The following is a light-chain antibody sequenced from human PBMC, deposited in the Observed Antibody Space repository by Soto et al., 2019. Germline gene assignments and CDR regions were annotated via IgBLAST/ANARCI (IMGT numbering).Light chain of an antibody. CDR2: DAS. CDR1: QSVSSY. CDR3: QLRSNWPPWT. Sequence: EIVLTQSPATLSLSPGERATLSCRASQSVSSYLAWYQQKPGQAPRLLIYDASNRATGIPARFSGSGSGTDFTLTISSLEPQDFAVYCCQLRSNWPPWTFGQGTKVEIK. V-gene: IGKV3-11*01. J-gene: IGKJ1*01.